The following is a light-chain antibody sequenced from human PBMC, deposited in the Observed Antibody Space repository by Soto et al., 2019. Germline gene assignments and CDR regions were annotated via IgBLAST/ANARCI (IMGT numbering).Light chain of an antibody. CDR2: DVS. CDR3: SSYTTSETRV. J-gene: IGLJ1*01. V-gene: IGLV2-14*03. CDR1: TSDVGSYNY. Sequence: QSVRTQPAAVSGSPGQSITSPCTGTTSDVGSYNYVSWYQHHPGKVPKLMIYDVSSRPSGVSNRFSGSKSGNTASLTISGLQTEDEADYYCSSYTTSETRVFGTGT.